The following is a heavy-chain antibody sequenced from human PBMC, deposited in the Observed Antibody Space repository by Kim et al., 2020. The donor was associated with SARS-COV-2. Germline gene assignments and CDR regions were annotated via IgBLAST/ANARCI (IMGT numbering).Heavy chain of an antibody. CDR1: GFTFSSYE. Sequence: GGSLRLSCAASGFTFSSYEMNWVRQAPGKGLEWVSYISSSGSTIYYADSVKGRFTISRDNAKNSLYLQMNSLRAEDTAVYYCARVGGGSPAECDYWGQGTLVTVSS. CDR2: ISSSGSTI. D-gene: IGHD2-15*01. J-gene: IGHJ4*02. CDR3: ARVGGGSPAECDY. V-gene: IGHV3-48*03.